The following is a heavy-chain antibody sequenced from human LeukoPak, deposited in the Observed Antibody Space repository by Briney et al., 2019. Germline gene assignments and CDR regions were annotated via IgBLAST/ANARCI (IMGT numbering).Heavy chain of an antibody. CDR3: ARRVLSYYDSSGPIDY. CDR1: GGSISSSSYC. Sequence: SETLSLTCTVSGGSISSSSYCWGWIRQPPGKGLEWVGTIFNSGSTYSNPSLKSRLTISVDTSKNQFSLKLSSVTAADTAVYYCARRVLSYYDSSGPIDYWGQGTLVTVSS. CDR2: IFNSGST. J-gene: IGHJ4*02. V-gene: IGHV4-39*01. D-gene: IGHD3-22*01.